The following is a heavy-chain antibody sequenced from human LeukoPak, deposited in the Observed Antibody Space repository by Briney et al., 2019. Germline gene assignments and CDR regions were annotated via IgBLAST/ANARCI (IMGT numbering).Heavy chain of an antibody. CDR1: GFTFSSYS. Sequence: GGSLRLSCAASGFTFSSYSMNWVRQAPGKRLEWVSSISSSSSYIYYADSVKGRFTISRDNAKNSLFLQMNSLRAEDTAVYYCARDSDFDSSGYYPYYYYYYNMDVWGQGTTVTVSS. J-gene: IGHJ6*02. CDR2: ISSSSSYI. V-gene: IGHV3-21*01. D-gene: IGHD3-22*01. CDR3: ARDSDFDSSGYYPYYYYYYNMDV.